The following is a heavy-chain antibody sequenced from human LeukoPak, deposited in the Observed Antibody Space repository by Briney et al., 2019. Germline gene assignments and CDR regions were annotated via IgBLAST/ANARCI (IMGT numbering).Heavy chain of an antibody. CDR1: GFTFTSSA. Sequence: ASVKVSCKASGFTFTSSAVQWVRQARGQRLEWIGWIVVGSGNTNYAQKFQERVTITRDMSTSTAYMGLSSLRSEDTAVYYCAAGRARHGYSYGYWGQGTLVTVSS. D-gene: IGHD5-18*01. V-gene: IGHV1-58*01. CDR2: IVVGSGNT. J-gene: IGHJ4*02. CDR3: AAGRARHGYSYGY.